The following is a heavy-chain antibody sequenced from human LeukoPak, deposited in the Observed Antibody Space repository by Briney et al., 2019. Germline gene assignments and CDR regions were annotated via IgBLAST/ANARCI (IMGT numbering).Heavy chain of an antibody. CDR1: GYTFISYG. V-gene: IGHV1-18*01. J-gene: IGHJ4*02. CDR2: ISAYNGST. CDR3: ARYYDSSGYYSNHFDY. Sequence: ASVKVSCKASGYTFISYGISWVRQAPGQGLEWMGWISAYNGSTNYVQKLQGRVTMTTDTSTSTAYMELRSLRSDDTAVYYCARYYDSSGYYSNHFDYWGQGTLVTVSS. D-gene: IGHD3-22*01.